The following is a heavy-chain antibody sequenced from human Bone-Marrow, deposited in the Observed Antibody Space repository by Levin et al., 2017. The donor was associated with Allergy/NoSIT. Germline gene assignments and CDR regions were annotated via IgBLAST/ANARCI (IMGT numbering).Heavy chain of an antibody. CDR3: ARVSSAAFDM. CDR1: GYTFTDYF. D-gene: IGHD6-19*01. CDR2: INPNSGDT. J-gene: IGHJ3*02. Sequence: ASVKVSCKASGYTFTDYFIHWVRLAPGQGLEWMGWINPNSGDTDSSQNFQGTVTMTRDTSISTAYMEVTSLTSNDTALYYCARVSSAAFDMWGQGTVVTVSS. V-gene: IGHV1-2*02.